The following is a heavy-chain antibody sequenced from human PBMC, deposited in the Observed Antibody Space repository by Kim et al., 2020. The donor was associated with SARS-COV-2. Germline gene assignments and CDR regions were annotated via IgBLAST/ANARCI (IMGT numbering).Heavy chain of an antibody. CDR3: ARGGRPTDYYDSSGYYFGRTRGRASRFDY. D-gene: IGHD3-22*01. J-gene: IGHJ4*02. Sequence: SETLSLTCAVYGGSFSGYYWSWIRQPPGKGLEWIGEINHSGSTNYNPSLKSRVSISVDTSKNQFSLKLSSVTAADTAVYYCARGGRPTDYYDSSGYYFGRTRGRASRFDYWGQGTLVTVSS. CDR1: GGSFSGYY. CDR2: INHSGST. V-gene: IGHV4-34*01.